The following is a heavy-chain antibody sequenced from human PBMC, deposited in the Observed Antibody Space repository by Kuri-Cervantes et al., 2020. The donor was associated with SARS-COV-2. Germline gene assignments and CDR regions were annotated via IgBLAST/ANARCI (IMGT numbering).Heavy chain of an antibody. CDR1: GFTFSSYA. Sequence: GGSLRLSCAASGFTFSSYAMHWVRQAPGKGLEWVAVISYDGSNKYYADSVKGRFTISRDNSKNSLYLQMNSLRAEDTAVYYCASPGGIVSGPGAFDIWGQGTMVTVSS. V-gene: IGHV3-30-3*01. CDR3: ASPGGIVSGPGAFDI. J-gene: IGHJ3*02. CDR2: ISYDGSNK. D-gene: IGHD3-10*01.